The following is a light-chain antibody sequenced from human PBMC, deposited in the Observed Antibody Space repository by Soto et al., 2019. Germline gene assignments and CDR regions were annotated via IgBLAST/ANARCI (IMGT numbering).Light chain of an antibody. V-gene: IGKV3-20*01. CDR3: QQYGSSRLT. J-gene: IGKJ4*01. CDR2: GAS. Sequence: EIVLTQSTGTLSLCPGERATLSCRASQSVSSSYLAWYQQKPGQAPRLLIYGASSRATGIPDRFSGSGSGTDFTLTISRLEPEDFAVYYCQQYGSSRLTFGGGTKVDIK. CDR1: QSVSSSY.